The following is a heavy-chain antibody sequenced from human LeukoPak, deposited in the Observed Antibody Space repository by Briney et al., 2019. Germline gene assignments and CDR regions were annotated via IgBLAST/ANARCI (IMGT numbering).Heavy chain of an antibody. CDR1: GYTFTSYD. D-gene: IGHD3-22*01. Sequence: ASVKVSCKASGYTFTSYDVNWVRQATGQGLEWMGWVNPNSGHTGYAQKLQGRVTITADKSTSTAYMELSSLRSEDTAVYYCARDTDYYDSSGYSPSPFDSFDYWGQGTLVTVSS. CDR2: VNPNSGHT. J-gene: IGHJ4*02. CDR3: ARDTDYYDSSGYSPSPFDSFDY. V-gene: IGHV1-8*01.